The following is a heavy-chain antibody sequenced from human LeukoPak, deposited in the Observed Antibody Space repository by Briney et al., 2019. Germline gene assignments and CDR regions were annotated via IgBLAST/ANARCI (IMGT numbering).Heavy chain of an antibody. D-gene: IGHD2-2*01. CDR2: ISAYNGNT. Sequence: ASVKVSCKASGYTFTSYGISWVRQAPGQGLEWMGWISAYNGNTNYAQKLQGRVTMTTDTSASTGYMELRSLRSDDTAVYYCARVGAYCTSTSCFDLWGRGTLVTVSS. CDR1: GYTFTSYG. V-gene: IGHV1-18*01. J-gene: IGHJ2*01. CDR3: ARVGAYCTSTSCFDL.